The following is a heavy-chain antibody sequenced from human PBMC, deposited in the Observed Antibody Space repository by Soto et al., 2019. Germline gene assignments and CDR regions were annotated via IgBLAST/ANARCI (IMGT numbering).Heavy chain of an antibody. J-gene: IGHJ3*02. Sequence: PGASVKVSCKASGYTFTSYYMHWVRQAPGQGLEWMGIINPSGGSTSYAQKFQGRVTMTRDTSTSTVYMELSSLRSEDTAVYYCARSRGLYSGSPYDAFDIWGQGTMVTVSS. CDR1: GYTFTSYY. V-gene: IGHV1-46*01. CDR3: ARSRGLYSGSPYDAFDI. CDR2: INPSGGST. D-gene: IGHD1-26*01.